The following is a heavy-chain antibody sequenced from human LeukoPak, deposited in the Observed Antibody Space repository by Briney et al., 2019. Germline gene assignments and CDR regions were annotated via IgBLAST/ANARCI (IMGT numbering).Heavy chain of an antibody. V-gene: IGHV3-30*18. CDR1: GFTFSNYG. CDR3: AKDPRRYSRTGGYFDY. Sequence: GGSLRLSCAASGFTFSNYGMHWVRQAPGKGLEWVSFISYDGSNKYYADSVKGRFTISRDNSKNTLYLQMISLRTEDTAVYYCAKDPRRYSRTGGYFDYWGQGTLVTVSS. D-gene: IGHD6-13*01. CDR2: ISYDGSNK. J-gene: IGHJ4*02.